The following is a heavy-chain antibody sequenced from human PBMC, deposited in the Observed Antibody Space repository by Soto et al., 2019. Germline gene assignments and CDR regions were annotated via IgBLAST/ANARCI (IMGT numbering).Heavy chain of an antibody. D-gene: IGHD6-19*01. V-gene: IGHV3-7*04. J-gene: IGHJ5*02. Sequence: GGSLRLSCAASGFTFSSYWMSWVRQAPGKGLEWVANIKQDGSEKYYVDSVKGRFTISRDNAKNSLYLQMNSLRAEDTAVYYCARDRSPRYSSGWDNWFDPWGQGTLVTVSS. CDR3: ARDRSPRYSSGWDNWFDP. CDR2: IKQDGSEK. CDR1: GFTFSSYW.